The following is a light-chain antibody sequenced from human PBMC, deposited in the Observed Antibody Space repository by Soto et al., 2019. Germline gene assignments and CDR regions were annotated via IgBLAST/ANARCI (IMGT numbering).Light chain of an antibody. V-gene: IGKV1-5*03. CDR3: QHYNSYSEA. J-gene: IGKJ1*01. CDR1: QTISSW. Sequence: DIQMTQSPSTLSGSVGDRVTITCRASQTISSWLAWYQQKPGEAPKLLIYKASTLKNGVPSRFSGSGSGTEFTLTISSLQPDDFATYYCQHYNSYSEAFGQGTKVDIK. CDR2: KAS.